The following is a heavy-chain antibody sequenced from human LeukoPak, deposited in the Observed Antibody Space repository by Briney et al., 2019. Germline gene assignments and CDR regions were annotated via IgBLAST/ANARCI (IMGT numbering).Heavy chain of an antibody. Sequence: SVKVSCKASGGTFSSYAISWVRQAPGQGLEWMGGIIPIFGTANYAQKFQGRVTITADESTSTAYMELSSLRSEDTAVYYCARTYYYGSGSSGYFQHWGQGTLVTVSS. J-gene: IGHJ1*01. V-gene: IGHV1-69*01. CDR1: GGTFSSYA. D-gene: IGHD3-10*01. CDR2: IIPIFGTA. CDR3: ARTYYYGSGSSGYFQH.